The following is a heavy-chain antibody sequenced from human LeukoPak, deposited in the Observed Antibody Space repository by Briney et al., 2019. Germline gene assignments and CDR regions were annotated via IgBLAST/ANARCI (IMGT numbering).Heavy chain of an antibody. J-gene: IGHJ4*02. D-gene: IGHD3-10*01. V-gene: IGHV3-30-3*01. CDR3: AREGYYGSGSPPSLYFDY. CDR2: TSSDLNVK. Sequence: GGSLRLSCAASGFTFRNYVIHWVRQAPGKGLEWVAVTSSDLNVKLYAVSVKGRFTISRDNSRSTLYLQMNSLRPEDTAIYYCAREGYYGSGSPPSLYFDYWGQGTLVTVSS. CDR1: GFTFRNYV.